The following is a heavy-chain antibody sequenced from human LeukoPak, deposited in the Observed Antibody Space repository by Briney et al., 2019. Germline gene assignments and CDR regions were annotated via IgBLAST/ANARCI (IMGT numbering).Heavy chain of an antibody. CDR2: INHSGST. D-gene: IGHD6-19*01. Sequence: SQTRSLTCAVYGGSFSGYYWSWIRQPPGKWLEWIGEINHSGSTNYNPSLKSRVTISVDTSKNKFSLKLSSVTAADTAVYYCARRKQWLGYNWFDPWGQGTLVTVSS. CDR1: GGSFSGYY. CDR3: ARRKQWLGYNWFDP. V-gene: IGHV4-34*01. J-gene: IGHJ5*02.